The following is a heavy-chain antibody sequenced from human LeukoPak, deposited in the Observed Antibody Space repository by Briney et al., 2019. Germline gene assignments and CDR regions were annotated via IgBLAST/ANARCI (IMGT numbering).Heavy chain of an antibody. D-gene: IGHD1-26*01. Sequence: SETLSLTCTVSGGSISSSSYYWGWIRQPPGKGLEWIGSIYYSGSTYYNPSLKSRVTISVDTSKNQFSLKLSSVTAADTAVYYCARGVGATTSVNYAFDIWGQGTMVTVSS. J-gene: IGHJ3*02. CDR3: ARGVGATTSVNYAFDI. CDR1: GGSISSSSYY. CDR2: IYYSGST. V-gene: IGHV4-39*07.